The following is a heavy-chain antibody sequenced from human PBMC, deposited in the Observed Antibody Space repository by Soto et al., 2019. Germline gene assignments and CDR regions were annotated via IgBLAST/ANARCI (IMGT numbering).Heavy chain of an antibody. CDR3: ARGDIVLMVYAIQAAYYGMDV. Sequence: QVQLVESGGGVVQPGRSLRLSCAASGFTFSSYAMHWVRQAPGKGLEWVAVISYDGSNKYYADSVKGRFTISRDNSKNTLYLQLISLRAEDTAVYYCARGDIVLMVYAIQAAYYGMDVWGQGTTVTVSS. CDR1: GFTFSSYA. CDR2: ISYDGSNK. D-gene: IGHD2-8*01. V-gene: IGHV3-30-3*01. J-gene: IGHJ6*02.